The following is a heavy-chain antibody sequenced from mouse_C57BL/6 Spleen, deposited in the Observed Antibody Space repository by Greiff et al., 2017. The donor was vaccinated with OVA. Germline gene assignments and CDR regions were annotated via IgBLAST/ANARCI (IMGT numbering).Heavy chain of an antibody. CDR1: GFTFSSYA. CDR3: ARAYYDYDERVYYFDY. V-gene: IGHV5-4*01. Sequence: EVQLVESGGGLVKPGGSLKLSCAASGFTFSSYAMSWVRQTPEKRLEWVATISDGGSYTYYPDNVKGRFTISRDNAKNNLYLQMSHLKSEDTAMYYCARAYYDYDERVYYFDYWGQGTTLTVSS. CDR2: ISDGGSYT. J-gene: IGHJ2*01. D-gene: IGHD2-4*01.